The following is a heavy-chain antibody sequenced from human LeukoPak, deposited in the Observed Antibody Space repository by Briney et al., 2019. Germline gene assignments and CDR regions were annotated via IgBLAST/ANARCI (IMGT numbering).Heavy chain of an antibody. J-gene: IGHJ3*02. V-gene: IGHV1-18*01. CDR2: ISAYTGNT. D-gene: IGHD2-2*01. CDR1: GYTFTNYA. CDR3: ARTPCSSTSCYLAAFDI. Sequence: ASVKVSCKGSGYTFTNYAISWVRQAPGQGLEWMGWISAYTGNTNYAQNLQGRVTLTTDTSTSTAHMELRSLRSDDTAVYYCARTPCSSTSCYLAAFDIWGQGTMVTVSS.